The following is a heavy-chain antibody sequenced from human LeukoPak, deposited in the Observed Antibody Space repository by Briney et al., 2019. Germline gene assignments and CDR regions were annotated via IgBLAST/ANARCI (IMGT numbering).Heavy chain of an antibody. CDR1: GSSFASYW. D-gene: IGHD3-22*01. V-gene: IGHV5-51*01. CDR2: IYPGDSNT. Sequence: GESLNFSCKGSGSSFASYWIGWVRQVPGKGLEWMGIIYPGDSNTKYRPSFQGQVTFSADKSSSTAYLQWFSLRASDTAMYYCARSKYYYDSSPYYLFDYWGQGTLVTVCS. CDR3: ARSKYYYDSSPYYLFDY. J-gene: IGHJ4*02.